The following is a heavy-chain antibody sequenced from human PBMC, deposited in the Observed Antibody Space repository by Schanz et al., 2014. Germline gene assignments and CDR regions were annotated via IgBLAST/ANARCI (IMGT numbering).Heavy chain of an antibody. J-gene: IGHJ4*02. CDR1: GFTFSSYP. D-gene: IGHD3-22*01. CDR3: AKSYDTSGYSGFDY. CDR2: ISYDGINK. Sequence: QVQLVESGGGVVQPGRSLRLSCAASGFTFSSYPMHWVRQAPGKGLEWVALISYDGINKYYADSVKGRFTISRDNSKNTLYLQMNSLRVEDTAVYYCAKSYDTSGYSGFDYWGQGTLVTVSS. V-gene: IGHV3-30*04.